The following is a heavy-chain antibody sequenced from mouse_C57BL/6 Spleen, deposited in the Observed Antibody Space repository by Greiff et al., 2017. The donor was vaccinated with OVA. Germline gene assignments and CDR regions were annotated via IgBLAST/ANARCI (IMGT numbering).Heavy chain of an antibody. V-gene: IGHV10-1*01. CDR1: GFSFNTYA. CDR3: VRHDTKDWYCDV. D-gene: IGHD1-1*01. CDR2: IRSKSNNYAT. Sequence: EVQLVESGGGLVQPKGSLKLSCAASGFSFNTYAMNWVRQAPGKGLEWVARIRSKSNNYATYYADSVKDRFTISRDDSESMLYLQMNNLKTEDTAMDYCVRHDTKDWYCDVWGTGTTVTVSS. J-gene: IGHJ1*03.